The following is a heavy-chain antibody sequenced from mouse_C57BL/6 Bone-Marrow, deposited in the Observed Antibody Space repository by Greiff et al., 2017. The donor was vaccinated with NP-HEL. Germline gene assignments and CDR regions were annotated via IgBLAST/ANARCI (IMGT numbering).Heavy chain of an antibody. CDR1: GFSLTSYG. J-gene: IGHJ1*03. CDR3: ARNSPYYYGSSTYWYCDV. Sequence: QVQLKQSGPGLVQPSQSLSITCTVSGFSLTSYGVHWVRQSPGKGLEWLGVIWSGGSTDYNAAFISRLSISKDNSKSQVFFKMNSLQADDTAIYYCARNSPYYYGSSTYWYCDVWGTGTTVTVSS. D-gene: IGHD1-1*01. CDR2: IWSGGST. V-gene: IGHV2-2*01.